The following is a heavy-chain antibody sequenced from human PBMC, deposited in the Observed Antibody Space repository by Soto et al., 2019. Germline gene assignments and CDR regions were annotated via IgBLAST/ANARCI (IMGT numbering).Heavy chain of an antibody. J-gene: IGHJ6*02. CDR2: IRSKANSFAT. V-gene: IGHV3-73*01. CDR3: FHGMDV. CDR1: GVAFSVSA. Sequence: GGCLKLSSACAGVAFSVSAVDWVRQASGKGLEWVGRIRSKANSFATAYAASVKGRFIISRDDSKTTAYLQMNSLKIEDTAVYYCFHGMDVWGQGPTVTVSS.